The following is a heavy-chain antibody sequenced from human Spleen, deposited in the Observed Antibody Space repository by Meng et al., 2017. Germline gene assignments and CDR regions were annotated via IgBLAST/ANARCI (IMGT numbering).Heavy chain of an antibody. J-gene: IGHJ4*02. CDR3: ARGTPVVTPRWLDY. CDR2: IYHSGNT. CDR1: WGPISSSNW. D-gene: IGHD4-23*01. V-gene: IGHV4-4*02. Sequence: QTSSPGLVDPWGPWSRTLVVSWGPISSSNWWSWVRQPPGKGLEWIGEIYHSGNTNYNPSLKSRVTISVDTSKNQFSLNLSSVTAADTAVYYCARGTPVVTPRWLDYWGQGTLVTVSS.